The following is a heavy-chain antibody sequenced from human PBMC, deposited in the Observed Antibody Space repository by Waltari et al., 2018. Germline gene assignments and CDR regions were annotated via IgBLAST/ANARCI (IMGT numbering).Heavy chain of an antibody. Sequence: QVQLLESGPRLVKPSETLSLICSVSGHSRTSDYYWAWLRQSPEKGLEWIGTFHHRGSAYSSPSRKSRVTRSVDTSKSHFYLRVTSLTAADTAMYFCAIAEGVAAGGKAYNYFDSWGQGTLVTVSS. V-gene: IGHV4-38-2*02. CDR3: AIAEGVAAGGKAYNYFDS. CDR1: GHSRTSDYY. J-gene: IGHJ5*01. CDR2: FHHRGSA. D-gene: IGHD6-13*01.